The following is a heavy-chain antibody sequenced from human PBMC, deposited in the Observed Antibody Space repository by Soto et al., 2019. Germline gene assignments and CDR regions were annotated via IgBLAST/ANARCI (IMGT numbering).Heavy chain of an antibody. CDR3: ATSLVTSRTRVDY. V-gene: IGHV4-31*03. J-gene: IGHJ4*02. D-gene: IGHD1-26*01. CDR1: GGSIYTGGFY. Sequence: QVQLQESGPGLVKPSQTLSLTCTVSGGSIYTGGFYWSWIRQLPGKGLEWLGYIYYTGSTQYTPSLKSRLTLSTDTSDNQFSRRLTSVTAADTAVYYCATSLVTSRTRVDYWGQGTLVTVSS. CDR2: IYYTGST.